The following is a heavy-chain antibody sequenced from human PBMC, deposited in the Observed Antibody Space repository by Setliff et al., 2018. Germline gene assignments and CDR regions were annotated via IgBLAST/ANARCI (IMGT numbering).Heavy chain of an antibody. V-gene: IGHV4-59*12. D-gene: IGHD5-18*01. CDR1: GGSISRYH. J-gene: IGHJ6*03. CDR2: ISYSGSA. Sequence: PSETLSLTCTVSGGSISRYHWSWIRQPPGKGLEWIGYISYSGSANYNPSLKSRVTISVDTSKNQFSLQLSSVTAADTAVYYCAREGVDTRSSTDYRYYMDVWGKGTTVTVSS. CDR3: AREGVDTRSSTDYRYYMDV.